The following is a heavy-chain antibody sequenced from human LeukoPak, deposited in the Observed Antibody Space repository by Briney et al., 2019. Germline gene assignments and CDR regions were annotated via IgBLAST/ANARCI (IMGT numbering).Heavy chain of an antibody. V-gene: IGHV3-30*04. CDR2: ISYDGSNK. CDR1: GFTFSSYA. Sequence: GRSLRLSCAASGFTFSSYAMHWVRQAPGKGLEWVADISYDGSNKYYADSVKGRFTISRDNSKNTLYLQMNSLRAEDTAVYYCARGDTMIVVVTHFDYWGQGTLVTVSS. CDR3: ARGDTMIVVVTHFDY. D-gene: IGHD3-22*01. J-gene: IGHJ4*02.